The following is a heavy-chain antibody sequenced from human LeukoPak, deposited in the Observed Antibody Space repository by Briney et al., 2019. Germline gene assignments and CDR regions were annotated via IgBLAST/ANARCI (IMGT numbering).Heavy chain of an antibody. V-gene: IGHV3-20*04. CDR1: GFTFDDYG. J-gene: IGHJ3*02. D-gene: IGHD2-2*01. CDR3: ARVRLVVPAAMLRQDAFDI. Sequence: GGSLRLSCAASGFTFDDYGMSWVRQAPGKGLEWVSGINWNGGSTGYADSVKGRFTISRDNAKNSLYLQMNSLRAEDTALYYCARVRLVVPAAMLRQDAFDIWGQGTMVTVSS. CDR2: INWNGGST.